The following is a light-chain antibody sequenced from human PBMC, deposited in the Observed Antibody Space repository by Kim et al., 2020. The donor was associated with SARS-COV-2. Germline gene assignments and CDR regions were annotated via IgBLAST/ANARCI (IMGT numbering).Light chain of an antibody. Sequence: SYELTQPPSMSVSPGQTASITCSVDKLGDKYACWYQQKPGQSPVLVIYQDTKRPSGIPERFSGSNSGNTATLTISGTQAMDEADYYCQTWDSTSVVFGGGTKLTVL. J-gene: IGLJ2*01. V-gene: IGLV3-1*01. CDR3: QTWDSTSVV. CDR1: KLGDKY. CDR2: QDT.